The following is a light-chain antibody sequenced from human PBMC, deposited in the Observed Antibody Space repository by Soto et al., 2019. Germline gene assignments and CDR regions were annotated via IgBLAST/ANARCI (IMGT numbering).Light chain of an antibody. CDR3: QHYNAFPWP. CDR2: GAS. V-gene: IGKV1-5*01. J-gene: IGKJ1*01. CDR1: QSISDW. Sequence: GDRVTITCRASQSISDWLAWYQQKPGKVPQLLIYGASRLESGVPSRFSGRGSGTEFTLTIGGLQPDDFATYYCQHYNAFPWPFGQGTKVEIK.